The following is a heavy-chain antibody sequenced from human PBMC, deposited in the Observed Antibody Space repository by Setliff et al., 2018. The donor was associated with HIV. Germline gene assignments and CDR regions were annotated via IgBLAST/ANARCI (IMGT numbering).Heavy chain of an antibody. J-gene: IGHJ4*02. CDR3: AKEDQRVTSVDY. D-gene: IGHD2-2*01. CDR1: GFTFSDYY. Sequence: GGSLRLSCAASGFTFSDYYMGWLRQAPGKGLEWVSYISRDGNTIYYADSVKGRFTISRDNAKNSLYLQLNSLRPEDTAVYYCAKEDQRVTSVDYWGQGTPVTVSS. CDR2: ISRDGNTI. V-gene: IGHV3-11*01.